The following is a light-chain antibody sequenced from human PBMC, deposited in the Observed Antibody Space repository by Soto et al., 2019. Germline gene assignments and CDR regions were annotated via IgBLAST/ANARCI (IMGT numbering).Light chain of an antibody. V-gene: IGKV3-15*01. J-gene: IGKJ4*01. CDR3: QQYSDWPLT. CDR2: DSS. CDR1: QSVHSD. Sequence: EVVMTQSPATLSVSPGDRATLSCRASQSVHSDLAWYQQKPGQAPRLLIFDSSTRDAGVPLRFSGGGSGTDFTLTISSLQSEDFAVYYCQQYSDWPLTFGGGTKVEIK.